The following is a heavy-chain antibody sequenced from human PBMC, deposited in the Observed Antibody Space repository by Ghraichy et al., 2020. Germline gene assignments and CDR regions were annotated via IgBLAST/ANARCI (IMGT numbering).Heavy chain of an antibody. Sequence: GGSLRLSCAASGFTFSSYAMHWVRQAPGKGLEYVSAISSNGGSTYYADSVKGRFTIYRDNSNNTLYLQMGSLRAEDMAVYYCARGECSSTSCHDSYYYYGMDVWGQGTTVTVSS. J-gene: IGHJ6*02. CDR2: ISSNGGST. CDR1: GFTFSSYA. CDR3: ARGECSSTSCHDSYYYYGMDV. V-gene: IGHV3-64*02. D-gene: IGHD2-2*01.